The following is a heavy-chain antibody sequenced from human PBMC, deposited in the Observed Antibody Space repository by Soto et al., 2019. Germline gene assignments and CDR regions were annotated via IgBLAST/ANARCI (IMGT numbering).Heavy chain of an antibody. CDR1: GFSLTTSGVG. Sequence: SCPTLVTPTQTLTLTCTFSGFSLTTSGVGVGWIRQPPGKALEWLALIYWNDDKRYSPSLKGRLTITKDTSKNQVVLAMTNMDPVDTATYYCAHHTITPVTNWFDPWGLGTLVTVSS. D-gene: IGHD1-20*01. CDR3: AHHTITPVTNWFDP. J-gene: IGHJ5*02. V-gene: IGHV2-5*01. CDR2: IYWNDDK.